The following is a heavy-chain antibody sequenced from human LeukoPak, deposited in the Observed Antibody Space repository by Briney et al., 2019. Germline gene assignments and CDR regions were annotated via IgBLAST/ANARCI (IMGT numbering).Heavy chain of an antibody. J-gene: IGHJ4*02. Sequence: ASVKVSCKASGYTFTSYYMHWVRQAPGQGLEWMGWINPKSGGTKYAQKFQGRVTMTRDTSISTAYMDLSRLTSDDTAVYFCARHFNWVNDYWGQGTLVTVSS. CDR2: INPKSGGT. V-gene: IGHV1-2*02. CDR1: GYTFTSYY. CDR3: ARHFNWVNDY. D-gene: IGHD1-1*01.